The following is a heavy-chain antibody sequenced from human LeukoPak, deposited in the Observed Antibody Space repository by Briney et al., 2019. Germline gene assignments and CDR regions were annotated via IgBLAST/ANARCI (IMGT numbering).Heavy chain of an antibody. CDR1: GFTFSSYA. D-gene: IGHD3-22*01. CDR2: ISGSGGST. Sequence: GGSLRLSCAASGFTFSSYAMSWVRQAPGKGLEWVSAISGSGGSTYYADSVKGRFTISRDNSKNTLYLQMNSLRAEDTAVYYCAKDMAHYYDSSGYYDYWAQGTLVTVSS. J-gene: IGHJ4*02. CDR3: AKDMAHYYDSSGYYDY. V-gene: IGHV3-23*01.